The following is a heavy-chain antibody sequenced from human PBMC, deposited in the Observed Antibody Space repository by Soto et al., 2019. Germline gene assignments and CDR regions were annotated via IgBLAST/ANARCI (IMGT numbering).Heavy chain of an antibody. J-gene: IGHJ3*02. CDR1: GFTFSSYG. D-gene: IGHD4-4*01. CDR2: IWYDGSNK. CDR3: ARDYSNYEGSDI. V-gene: IGHV3-33*01. Sequence: GGSLRLSCAASGFTFSSYGMHWVRQAPGKGLEWVAVIWYDGSNKYYADSVKGRFTISRDNSKNTLYLQMNSLRAEDTAVYYCARDYSNYEGSDIWGQGTMVTVSS.